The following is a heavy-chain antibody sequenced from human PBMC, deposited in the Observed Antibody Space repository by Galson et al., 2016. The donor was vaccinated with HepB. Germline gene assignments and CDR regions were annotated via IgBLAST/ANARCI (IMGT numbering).Heavy chain of an antibody. CDR2: ISAYNGNT. CDR1: GYTFNSYG. D-gene: IGHD5-18*01. CDR3: ARDLGIQLWLPTLAPLDY. J-gene: IGHJ4*02. V-gene: IGHV1-18*01. Sequence: SVKVSCKASGYTFNSYGISWVRQAPGQGLEWMGWISAYNGNTNYLQKFQGRVTMTTDTSTSTAYMELRSLRSDDTAVYYCARDLGIQLWLPTLAPLDYWGQGTLVTVSS.